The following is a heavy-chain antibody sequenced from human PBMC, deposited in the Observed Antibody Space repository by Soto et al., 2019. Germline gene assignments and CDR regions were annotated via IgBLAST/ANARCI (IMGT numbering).Heavy chain of an antibody. CDR3: ARGSAYDSVGVDY. D-gene: IGHD3-22*01. J-gene: IGHJ4*02. V-gene: IGHV4-30-4*01. CDR1: VGSISSGDYY. Sequence: NPSETLSLTGTVSVGSISSGDYYWRWILQPPGKGLEWIGYIYYSGSTYYNPSLKSRVTISVDTSKNQFSLKLSSVTAADTAVYYCARGSAYDSVGVDYWGQGTLVTVSS. CDR2: IYYSGST.